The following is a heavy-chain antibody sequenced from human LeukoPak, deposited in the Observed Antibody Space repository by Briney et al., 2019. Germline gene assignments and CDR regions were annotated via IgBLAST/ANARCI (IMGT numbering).Heavy chain of an antibody. Sequence: GGSLRLSRPCGGVRARGGGVGLRRQAPGKGLEWISYVGLSGSPLDYADSVKGRFTISRDNAKNSLYLDMNSLRAEDTAVYYCARNEFSSGSFSSWGQGTLVTVSS. CDR2: VGLSGSPL. D-gene: IGHD3-22*01. CDR3: ARNEFSSGSFSS. V-gene: IGHV3-11*04. CDR1: GVRARGGG. J-gene: IGHJ5*02.